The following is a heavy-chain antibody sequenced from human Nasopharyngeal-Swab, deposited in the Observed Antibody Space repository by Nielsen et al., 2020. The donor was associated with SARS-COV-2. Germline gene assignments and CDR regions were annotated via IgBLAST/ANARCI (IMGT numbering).Heavy chain of an antibody. CDR3: ARSMPSRYYYYGMDV. J-gene: IGHJ6*02. CDR1: GYSFTSYW. CDR2: ICPGDSDT. D-gene: IGHD2-2*01. Sequence: GGSLRLSCKGSGYSFTSYWIGWVRQMPGKGLEWMGIICPGDSDTRYSPSFQGQVTISADKSISTAYLQWSSLKASDTAMYYCARSMPSRYYYYGMDVWGQGTTVTVSS. V-gene: IGHV5-51*01.